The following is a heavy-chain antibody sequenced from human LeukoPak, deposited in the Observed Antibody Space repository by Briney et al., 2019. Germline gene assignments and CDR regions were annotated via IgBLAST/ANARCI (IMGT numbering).Heavy chain of an antibody. CDR3: ARGLSRIAAAGTMIRGTHNWFDP. CDR2: INHSGST. CDR1: GGSFSGYY. Sequence: KSSETLSLTCAVYGGSFSGYYWSWIRQPPGRGLEWIGEINHSGSTNYNPSLKSRVTISVDTSKNQFSLKLSSVTAADTAVYYCARGLSRIAAAGTMIRGTHNWFDPWGQGTLVTVSS. V-gene: IGHV4-34*01. J-gene: IGHJ5*02. D-gene: IGHD6-13*01.